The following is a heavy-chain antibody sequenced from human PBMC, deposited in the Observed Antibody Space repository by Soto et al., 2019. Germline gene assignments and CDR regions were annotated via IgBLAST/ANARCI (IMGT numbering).Heavy chain of an antibody. CDR1: GGSFSGYY. Sequence: QVLLQQWGAGLLKPSETLSLTCAVSGGSFSGYYWTWIRQAPGKGLEWIGEINHSGTTNYNPSLKSRVSGSVDTSKNPFSLKLTPVTAADTGVYYCARGRRWGQAVKGLDSWGQGTLVTVSS. J-gene: IGHJ4*02. CDR3: ARGRRWGQAVKGLDS. CDR2: INHSGTT. D-gene: IGHD3-16*01. V-gene: IGHV4-34*01.